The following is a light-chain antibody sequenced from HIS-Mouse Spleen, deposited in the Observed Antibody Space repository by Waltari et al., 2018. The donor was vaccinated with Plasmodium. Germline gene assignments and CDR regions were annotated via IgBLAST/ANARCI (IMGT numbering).Light chain of an antibody. CDR3: QQYNNWSFT. V-gene: IGKV3-15*01. J-gene: IGKJ3*01. CDR2: GAS. CDR1: QSVSSN. Sequence: EIVMTQSPATLSVSPGERATLSCRASQSVSSNLAWYQKKPGQAPRLLIYGASTRATGIPARFSGSGFGTEFTLTISSLQSEDFAVYYCQQYNNWSFTFGPGTKVDIK.